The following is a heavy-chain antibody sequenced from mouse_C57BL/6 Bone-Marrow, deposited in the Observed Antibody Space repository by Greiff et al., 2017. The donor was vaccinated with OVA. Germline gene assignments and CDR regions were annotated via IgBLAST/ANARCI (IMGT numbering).Heavy chain of an antibody. D-gene: IGHD2-3*01. CDR2: IYPGDGDT. CDR3: ARHEDGYYASYFDY. CDR1: GYAFSSSW. V-gene: IGHV1-82*01. J-gene: IGHJ2*01. Sequence: VQLQQSGPELLKPGASVKISCKASGYAFSSSWMNWVKQRPGKGLEWIGRIYPGDGDTNYNGKFKGKATLTADKSSSTAYMQLSSLTSEDSAVYFCARHEDGYYASYFDYWGQGTTLTVSS.